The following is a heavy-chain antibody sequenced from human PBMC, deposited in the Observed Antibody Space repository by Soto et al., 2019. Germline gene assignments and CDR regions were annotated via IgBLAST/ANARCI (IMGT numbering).Heavy chain of an antibody. CDR1: GFTFSSYA. J-gene: IGHJ5*02. CDR2: ISGSGGST. V-gene: IGHV3-23*01. Sequence: EVQLLESGGGLVQPGGSLRLSCAASGFTFSSYAMSWVRQAPGKGLEWVSAISGSGGSTYYADSVKGRFTISRDNSKNSLYLQMNSLRAEDTAVYYCAKEPGSSDHEAGWFDPWGQGTLVTVSS. D-gene: IGHD2-21*02. CDR3: AKEPGSSDHEAGWFDP.